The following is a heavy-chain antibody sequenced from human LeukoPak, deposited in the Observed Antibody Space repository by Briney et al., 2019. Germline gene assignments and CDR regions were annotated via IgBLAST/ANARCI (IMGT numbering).Heavy chain of an antibody. Sequence: ASVKVSCKASGYTFTSYYMHWVRQAPGQGLEWMGIINPSGGSTSYAQKFQGRVTMTRDTSTSTVYMELSSLRSEDTAAYYCARRCCSSTSSLTAFDIWGQGTMVTVSS. D-gene: IGHD2-2*01. CDR3: ARRCCSSTSSLTAFDI. CDR1: GYTFTSYY. V-gene: IGHV1-46*01. J-gene: IGHJ3*02. CDR2: INPSGGST.